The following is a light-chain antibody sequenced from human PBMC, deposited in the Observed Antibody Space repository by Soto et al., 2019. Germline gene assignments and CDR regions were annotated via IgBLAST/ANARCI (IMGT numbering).Light chain of an antibody. CDR3: TSYASGSSHVV. J-gene: IGLJ2*01. Sequence: QSALTQPASVLGSPGQWITLSCTGTSMDIGGYDYVSWYQRHPGKAPKLIIYDVNNRPSGVSNRFSGSKSGNTASLTISGLQAEDEADYYCTSYASGSSHVVFGGGTKLTVL. CDR1: SMDIGGYDY. CDR2: DVN. V-gene: IGLV2-14*01.